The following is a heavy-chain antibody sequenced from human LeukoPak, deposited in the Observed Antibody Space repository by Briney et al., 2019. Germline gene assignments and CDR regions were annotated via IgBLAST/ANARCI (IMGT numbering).Heavy chain of an antibody. CDR2: ISSSSSYI. Sequence: PGGSLRLSCAASGFTFSSYSMNWVRQAPGKGLEWVSSISSSSSYIYYADSVKGRFTISRDNAKNSLYLQVNSLRAEDTAVYYCARARGYSYGYGYWGQGTLVTVSS. CDR1: GFTFSSYS. CDR3: ARARGYSYGYGY. V-gene: IGHV3-21*01. D-gene: IGHD5-18*01. J-gene: IGHJ4*02.